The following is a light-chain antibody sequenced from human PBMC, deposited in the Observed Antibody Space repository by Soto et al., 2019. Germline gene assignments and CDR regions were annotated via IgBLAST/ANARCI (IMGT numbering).Light chain of an antibody. J-gene: IGLJ2*01. CDR3: SSYTSSSDVV. CDR1: SSDVGGYNY. V-gene: IGLV2-14*01. CDR2: DVS. Sequence: QSALTQPASVSGSPGQSITISCTGTSSDVGGYNYVSWYQQHPGKAPKLMIYDVSNRPSGVSNRFSGSKSGNTASLTISGLQAEDEADYYFSSYTSSSDVVFGGGTKLTVL.